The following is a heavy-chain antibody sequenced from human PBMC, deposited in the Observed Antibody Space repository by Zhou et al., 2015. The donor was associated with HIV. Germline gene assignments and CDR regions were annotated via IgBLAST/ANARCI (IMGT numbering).Heavy chain of an antibody. D-gene: IGHD6-19*01. CDR3: ARDRDDSSGWYRRPLDY. CDR1: GYTFTSYG. J-gene: IGHJ4*01. Sequence: QVQLVQSGPEVKTPGASVTVSCKASGYTFTSYGISWVRQAPGQGLEWMGWISAYNGNTNYAQKLQGRVTMTTDTSTSTAYMELRSLRSDDTAVYYCARDRDDSSGWYRRPLDYWARNPGHRLL. CDR2: ISAYNGNT. V-gene: IGHV1-18*01.